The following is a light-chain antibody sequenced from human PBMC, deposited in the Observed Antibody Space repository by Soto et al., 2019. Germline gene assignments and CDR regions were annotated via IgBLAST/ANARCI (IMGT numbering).Light chain of an antibody. J-gene: IGKJ2*01. V-gene: IGKV2-24*01. CDR1: QSLVHGDGNTY. Sequence: DIVLTQTPLSSPVTLGQPASISCRSSQSLVHGDGNTYLSWLQQRPGQPPRLLIYMISNRFSGVPARFAGSGAGTDFTLRTSGVEAEDVGVYYCMQATQAYTFGQGTKLEIK. CDR3: MQATQAYT. CDR2: MIS.